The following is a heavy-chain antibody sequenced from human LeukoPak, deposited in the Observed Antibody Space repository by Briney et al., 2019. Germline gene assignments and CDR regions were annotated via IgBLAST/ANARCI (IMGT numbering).Heavy chain of an antibody. V-gene: IGHV4-39*01. CDR3: ARQENTGLQAYNWFDP. D-gene: IGHD2/OR15-2a*01. CDR1: GGFISSSNYY. Sequence: SETLSLTCTVSGGFISSSNYYWGWIRQPPGKGLEWIGIIYYTGSTYYNPSLKSRVAMSVDTSKKQFSLKLSFVTAADTAVYYCARQENTGLQAYNWFDPWGRGTLVTVSS. CDR2: IYYTGST. J-gene: IGHJ5*02.